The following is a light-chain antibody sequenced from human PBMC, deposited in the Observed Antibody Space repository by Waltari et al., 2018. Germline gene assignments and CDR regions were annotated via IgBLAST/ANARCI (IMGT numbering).Light chain of an antibody. CDR1: RDITDY. Sequence: DIQMTQSPSSLSASLGDRVTISCQVSRDITDYLNWYHQKPGKAPSLLIYDTSNLESGVPSRFSGTGSGTHFTLTLSSLQPEDIGTYYCQQFDSLPFTFGSGTKVD. J-gene: IGKJ3*01. CDR2: DTS. CDR3: QQFDSLPFT. V-gene: IGKV1-33*01.